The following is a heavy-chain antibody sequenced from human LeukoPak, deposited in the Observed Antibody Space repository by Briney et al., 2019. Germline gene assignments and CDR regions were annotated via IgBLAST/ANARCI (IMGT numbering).Heavy chain of an antibody. Sequence: SETLSLTCAVYGGSFSGYYWSWIRQPPGKGLEWIGEINHSGSTNYNPSLKSRVTISVDTSKNQFSLKLSSVTAADTAVYYCARGVGSYPSYYYGMDVWGKGTTVTVSS. CDR1: GGSFSGYY. J-gene: IGHJ6*04. CDR2: INHSGST. CDR3: ARGVGSYPSYYYGMDV. D-gene: IGHD3-16*01. V-gene: IGHV4-34*01.